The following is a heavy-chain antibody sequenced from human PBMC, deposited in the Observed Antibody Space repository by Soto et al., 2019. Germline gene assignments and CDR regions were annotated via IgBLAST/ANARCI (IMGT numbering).Heavy chain of an antibody. J-gene: IGHJ3*02. CDR2: IIPIFGTA. V-gene: IGHV1-69*01. CDR3: ASHRYCGGDCYDDAFDI. CDR1: GGTFSSYA. D-gene: IGHD2-21*02. Sequence: QVQLVQSGAEVKKPGSSVKVSCKASGGTFSSYAISWVRQAPGQGLEWMGGIIPIFGTANYAQKFQGRVTITADESTSTAYMELSSLRSEDTAVYYCASHRYCGGDCYDDAFDIWGQGTMVTVSS.